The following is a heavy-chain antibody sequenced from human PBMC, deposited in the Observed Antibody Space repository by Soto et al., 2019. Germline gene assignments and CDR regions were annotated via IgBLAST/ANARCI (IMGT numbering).Heavy chain of an antibody. CDR2: INPNSGST. CDR3: ARGRAKGGGSAGFDY. J-gene: IGHJ4*02. V-gene: IGHV1-2*02. Sequence: ASVKVSCKASGYTFTVYYMHWVRQAPGQGLEWMGWINPNSGSTMYPQKFQGRVTMTWNTSISTAYMALTRLRSDDTAVYYCARGRAKGGGSAGFDYWGQGTLVTVSS. CDR1: GYTFTVYY. D-gene: IGHD1-26*01.